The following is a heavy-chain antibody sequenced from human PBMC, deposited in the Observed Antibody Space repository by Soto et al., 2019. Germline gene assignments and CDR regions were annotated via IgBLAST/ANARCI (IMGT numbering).Heavy chain of an antibody. V-gene: IGHV1-69*01. J-gene: IGHJ6*02. Sequence: KVACKGSGGAFSRYAISWLRQKNEQGLEWMGGIIPIFGTANYAQKFQGRVTITADESTSTAYMELSRLRSDDTAVYYCARDAAVAGTGIPGYYYVMDVWGQGTTVTVSS. CDR1: GGAFSRYA. D-gene: IGHD6-19*01. CDR2: IIPIFGTA. CDR3: ARDAAVAGTGIPGYYYVMDV.